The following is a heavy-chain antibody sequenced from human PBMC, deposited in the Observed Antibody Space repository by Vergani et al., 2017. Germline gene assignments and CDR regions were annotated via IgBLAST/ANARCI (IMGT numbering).Heavy chain of an antibody. D-gene: IGHD4-17*01. Sequence: EVLLVESGGGLIQPGGSLRLSCAASGFTVSSNYMSWVRQAPGKGLEWVSVIYSGGSTFYADSVKGRFTISRDISKNTLYLQMNSLRAEVTAVYYCARYGDYVGLGYWGQGTLVTVSS. CDR1: GFTVSSNY. CDR3: ARYGDYVGLGY. V-gene: IGHV3-53*01. J-gene: IGHJ4*02. CDR2: IYSGGST.